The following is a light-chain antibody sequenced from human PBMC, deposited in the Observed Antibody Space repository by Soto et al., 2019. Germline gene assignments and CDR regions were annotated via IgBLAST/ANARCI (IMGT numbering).Light chain of an antibody. CDR3: SSYRTRSTQV. CDR2: DVS. V-gene: IGLV2-14*03. Sequence: QSALTQPASVSGSPEQSITISCTGTSIDVGGYNYVSWYQQHPGKAPKLMIYDVSNRPSGVSDRFSGSKSDNTASLTISGLRAEDEADYYCSSYRTRSTQVFGTGTKLTVL. CDR1: SIDVGGYNY. J-gene: IGLJ1*01.